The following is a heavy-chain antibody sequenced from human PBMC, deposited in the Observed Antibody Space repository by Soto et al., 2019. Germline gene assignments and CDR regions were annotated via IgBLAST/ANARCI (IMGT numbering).Heavy chain of an antibody. CDR1: GGSISSYY. CDR3: ARASLVEGLDY. CDR2: IYYSGST. J-gene: IGHJ4*02. D-gene: IGHD2-15*01. Sequence: QVQLQESDPGLVKPSETLSLTCTVSGGSISSYYWSWIRQPPGKGLEWIGYIYYSGSTNYNPSLKSRVTISVDTSKNQFSLKLSSVTAADTAVYYCARASLVEGLDYWGQGTLVTVSS. V-gene: IGHV4-59*01.